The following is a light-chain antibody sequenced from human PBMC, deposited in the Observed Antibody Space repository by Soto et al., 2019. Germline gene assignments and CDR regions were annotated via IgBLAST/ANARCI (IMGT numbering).Light chain of an antibody. J-gene: IGLJ1*01. Sequence: QSVLTQSSSASASLGSSVKLTCTLSSGHSGYIIAWHQQQPGKAPRYLMKLEGSGTYNKGSGVPDRFSGSSSGADRYLTISSLQFEDEADYYCETWDSNTRVFGTGTKLTVL. CDR1: SGHSGYI. V-gene: IGLV4-60*02. CDR2: LEGSGTY. CDR3: ETWDSNTRV.